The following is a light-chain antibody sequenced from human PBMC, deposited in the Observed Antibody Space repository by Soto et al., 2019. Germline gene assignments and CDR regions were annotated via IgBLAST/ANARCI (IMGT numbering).Light chain of an antibody. J-gene: IGKJ5*01. CDR2: GAS. Sequence: EIVMTQSPATLSVSPGERATLSCRASQSIRNNLIWYQQKPGQAPRLLISGASRRATGIPDRFSGAGSGTDFTLTISRLEPEDFALYYCQQHDILPITFGQGTRLEIK. CDR3: QQHDILPIT. CDR1: QSIRNN. V-gene: IGKV3-20*01.